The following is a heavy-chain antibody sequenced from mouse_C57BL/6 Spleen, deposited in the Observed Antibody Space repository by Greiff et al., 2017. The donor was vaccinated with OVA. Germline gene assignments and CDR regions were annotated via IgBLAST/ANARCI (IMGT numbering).Heavy chain of an antibody. CDR3: TEDSWFAY. V-gene: IGHV6-3*01. J-gene: IGHJ3*01. Sequence: EVQGVESGGGLVQPGGSMKLSCVASGFTFSNYWMNWVRQSPEKGLEWVAQIRLKSDNYATHYAESVKGRFTISRDDSKSSVYLQMNNLRAEDTGIYYCTEDSWFAYWGQGTLVTVSA. CDR2: IRLKSDNYAT. CDR1: GFTFSNYW.